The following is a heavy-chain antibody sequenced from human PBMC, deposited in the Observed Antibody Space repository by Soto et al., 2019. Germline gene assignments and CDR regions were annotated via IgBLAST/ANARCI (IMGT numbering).Heavy chain of an antibody. CDR1: GYTFTGYY. Sequence: ASVKVSCKASGYTFTGYYMHWVRQAPGQGLEWMGWINPNSGGTNYAQKFQGRVTMTRDTSISTAYMELSRLRSDDTAAYYCARSPVGSWSPLSSGWYVLNWFDPWGQGTLVTVSS. V-gene: IGHV1-2*02. D-gene: IGHD6-19*01. CDR2: INPNSGGT. J-gene: IGHJ5*02. CDR3: ARSPVGSWSPLSSGWYVLNWFDP.